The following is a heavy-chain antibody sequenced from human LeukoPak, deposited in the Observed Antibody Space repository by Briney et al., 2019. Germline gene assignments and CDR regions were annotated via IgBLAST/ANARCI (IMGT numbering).Heavy chain of an antibody. CDR3: AKDGYYDFWSGQNAFDY. J-gene: IGHJ4*02. CDR2: ISGSGGST. Sequence: GSLRLSCAASGFTFSSYAMSWVRQAPGKGLEWVSAISGSGGSTYYADSVKGRFTISRDNSKNTLYLQMNSLRAEDTAVYYCAKDGYYDFWSGQNAFDYWGQGTLVTVSS. D-gene: IGHD3-3*01. V-gene: IGHV3-23*01. CDR1: GFTFSSYA.